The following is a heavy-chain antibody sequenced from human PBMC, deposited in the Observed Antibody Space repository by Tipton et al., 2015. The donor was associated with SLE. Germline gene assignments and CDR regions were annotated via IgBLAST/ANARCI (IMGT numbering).Heavy chain of an antibody. CDR2: IYHSGST. CDR3: ARNWEWGNDAFDI. D-gene: IGHD3-16*01. Sequence: TLSLTCAVSGYSISSGYYWGWIRQPPGKGLEWIGSIYHSGSTYYNPSLKSRVTISVDTSKNQFSLKLSSVTAADTAVYYRARNWEWGNDAFDIWGQGTMVTVSS. CDR1: GYSISSGYY. V-gene: IGHV4-38-2*01. J-gene: IGHJ3*02.